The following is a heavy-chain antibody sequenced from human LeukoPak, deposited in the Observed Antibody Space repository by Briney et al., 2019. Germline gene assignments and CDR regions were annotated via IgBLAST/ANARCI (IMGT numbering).Heavy chain of an antibody. CDR2: IIPIFGTA. D-gene: IGHD3-3*01. CDR1: GGTFSSYA. V-gene: IGHV1-69*05. CDR3: ARDRGQYYDF. Sequence: SVKVSCKASGGTFSSYAISWVRQAPGQGLEWMGGIIPIFGTANYAQKFQGRVTITTDESTGTAYMELSSLRSEDTAVYYCARDRGQYYDFWAQGTLVTVSS. J-gene: IGHJ4*02.